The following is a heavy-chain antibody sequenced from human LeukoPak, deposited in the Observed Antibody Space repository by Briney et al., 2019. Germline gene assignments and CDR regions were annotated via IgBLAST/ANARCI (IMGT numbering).Heavy chain of an antibody. D-gene: IGHD2-15*01. CDR2: INPSGGST. J-gene: IGHJ5*02. V-gene: IGHV1-46*01. Sequence: ASVKVSCKASGYTFTSYYMHWVRQARGQGLEWMGMINPSGGSTRYAQNFQGRVTLTRDTSTSTVYMQLSRLTSEDTAVYYCSVDEGSLMDTWGQGTLVTVSS. CDR3: SVDEGSLMDT. CDR1: GYTFTSYY.